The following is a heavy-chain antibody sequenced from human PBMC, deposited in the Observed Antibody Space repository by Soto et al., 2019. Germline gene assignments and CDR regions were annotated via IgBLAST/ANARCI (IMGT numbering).Heavy chain of an antibody. CDR2: INPSGGST. D-gene: IGHD1-26*01. V-gene: IGHV1-46*01. CDR3: ASTQWELLNAFDI. CDR1: GYTFTSYY. Sequence: ASVKVSCKASGYTFTSYYMHWVRQAPGQGLEWMGIINPSGGSTSYAQKFQGRVTMTRDTSTSTVYMELSSLRPEDTAVYYCASTQWELLNAFDILGQGTMVAVS. J-gene: IGHJ3*02.